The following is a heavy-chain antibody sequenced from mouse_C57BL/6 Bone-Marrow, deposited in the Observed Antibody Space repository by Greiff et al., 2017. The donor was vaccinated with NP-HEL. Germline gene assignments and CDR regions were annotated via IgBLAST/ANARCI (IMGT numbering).Heavy chain of an antibody. D-gene: IGHD2-3*01. CDR2: IWSGGST. J-gene: IGHJ3*01. Sequence: VTLMESGPGLVQPSQSLSITCTVSGFSLTSYGVHWVRQSPGKGLEWLGVIWSGGSTDYNAAFISRLSISKDNSKSQVFFKMNSLQADDTAIYYCASPDGYYGFAYWGQGTLVTVSA. V-gene: IGHV2-2*01. CDR3: ASPDGYYGFAY. CDR1: GFSLTSYG.